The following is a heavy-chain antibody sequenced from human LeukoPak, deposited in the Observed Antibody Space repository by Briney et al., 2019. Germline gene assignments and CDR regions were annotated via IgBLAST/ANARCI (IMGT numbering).Heavy chain of an antibody. D-gene: IGHD3-16*01. CDR2: IYYSGST. J-gene: IGHJ3*02. CDR3: AEGDRDAFDI. Sequence: SSETLSLTCTVSGGSISSYYWSWIRQPPGKGLEWIGYIYYSGSTNYNPSLKSRVTISVDTSKNQFSLKLSSETAADTAVYYCAEGDRDAFDIWGQGTMVTVSS. V-gene: IGHV4-59*01. CDR1: GGSISSYY.